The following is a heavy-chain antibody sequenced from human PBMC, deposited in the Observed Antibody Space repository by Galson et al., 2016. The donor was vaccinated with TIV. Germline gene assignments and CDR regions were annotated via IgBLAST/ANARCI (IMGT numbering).Heavy chain of an antibody. D-gene: IGHD3-22*01. Sequence: SLRLSCAASGFTFSIFAMTWVRQAPGMGLEWVSAISGGGGSTSYADSVKGRFTISRDNSKNTLFLQMNSLRAEDTAVYYCTTVLSSGFSYYYGLDVWGQGTTVTVSS. CDR1: GFTFSIFA. CDR2: ISGGGGST. CDR3: TTVLSSGFSYYYGLDV. J-gene: IGHJ6*02. V-gene: IGHV3-23*01.